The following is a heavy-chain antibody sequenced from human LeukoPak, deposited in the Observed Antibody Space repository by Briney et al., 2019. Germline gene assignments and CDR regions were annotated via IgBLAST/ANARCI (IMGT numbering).Heavy chain of an antibody. Sequence: GGSLRLSCTASGFTFSSYCMSWVRQAPGKGLKWVANIKQVGSEEYYVDSVKGGFTISRDNAKTSLYLQMSSLRAEDPAVYYCARAQLRCWEWSPWGYWGQGTLVTVSS. D-gene: IGHD3-3*01. CDR3: ARAQLRCWEWSPWGY. CDR1: GFTFSSYC. CDR2: IKQVGSEE. J-gene: IGHJ4*02. V-gene: IGHV3-7*01.